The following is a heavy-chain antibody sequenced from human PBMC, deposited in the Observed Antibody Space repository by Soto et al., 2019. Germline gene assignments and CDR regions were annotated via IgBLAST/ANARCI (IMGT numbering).Heavy chain of an antibody. CDR3: AKVLSYGTYYFDY. CDR1: GFTFSSYA. CDR2: ISGSGGST. D-gene: IGHD5-18*01. Sequence: EVQLLESGGGLVQPGRSLRLSCAASGFTFSSYAMSWVRQAPGKGLEWVSAISGSGGSTYYADSVKGRFTISRDNSKNTLYLQMNSLRAEDTAVYYCAKVLSYGTYYFDYWGQGTLVTVSS. V-gene: IGHV3-23*01. J-gene: IGHJ4*02.